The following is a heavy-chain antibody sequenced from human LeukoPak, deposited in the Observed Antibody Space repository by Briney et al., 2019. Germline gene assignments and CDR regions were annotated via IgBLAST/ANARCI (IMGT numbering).Heavy chain of an antibody. Sequence: GGSLRLSCAASGFTFSSYAMSWVRQAPGKGLEWVSALSGSGDSTYYADSVKGRFTISRDNSKNTLYLQMNSLRAEDTAVYYCAKDQAMVRGVILFDYWGQGTLVTVSS. D-gene: IGHD3-10*01. J-gene: IGHJ4*02. CDR2: LSGSGDST. CDR3: AKDQAMVRGVILFDY. V-gene: IGHV3-23*01. CDR1: GFTFSSYA.